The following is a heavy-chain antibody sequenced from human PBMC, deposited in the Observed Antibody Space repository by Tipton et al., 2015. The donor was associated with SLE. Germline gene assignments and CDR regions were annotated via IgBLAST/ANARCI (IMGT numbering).Heavy chain of an antibody. J-gene: IGHJ4*02. D-gene: IGHD6-19*01. CDR3: ARGVSSGWYVPGY. V-gene: IGHV4-34*01. CDR1: GGSFSGYY. CDR2: INNSGGT. Sequence: TLSLTCAVYGGSFSGYYWSWIRQPPGKGLEWIGEINNSGGTNYNPSLKSRVTMSVDTSENQFSLSLSSVTAADTAVYYCARGVSSGWYVPGYWGQGTLVTVSS.